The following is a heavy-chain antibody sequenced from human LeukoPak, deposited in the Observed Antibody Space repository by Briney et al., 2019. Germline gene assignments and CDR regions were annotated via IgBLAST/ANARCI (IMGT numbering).Heavy chain of an antibody. J-gene: IGHJ4*02. CDR3: ARVRSRYSYHDY. V-gene: IGHV3-74*01. CDR2: INSDGSST. CDR1: VFTLSSDW. D-gene: IGHD5-18*01. Sequence: GGSPRLSSAPPVFTLSSDWMRSGPHTPQERLWWGSRINSDGSSTSYADSVKGRFTISRDNAKNTLYLQMNSLRAEDTAVYYCARVRSRYSYHDYWGQGTLVTVSS.